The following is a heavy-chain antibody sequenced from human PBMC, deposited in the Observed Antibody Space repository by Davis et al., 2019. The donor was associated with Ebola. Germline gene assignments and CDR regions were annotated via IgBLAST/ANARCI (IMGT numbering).Heavy chain of an antibody. D-gene: IGHD4-23*01. CDR1: GYTFTGYY. V-gene: IGHV1-2*02. CDR3: ARVKQYGGNAFDI. Sequence: ASVKVSCKASGYTFTGYYMHWVRQAPGQGLEWMGWINPNSGGTNYAQKFQGRVTMTRDTSISTAYMELSRLRSDDTAVYYCARVKQYGGNAFDIWGQGTMVTVSS. J-gene: IGHJ3*02. CDR2: INPNSGGT.